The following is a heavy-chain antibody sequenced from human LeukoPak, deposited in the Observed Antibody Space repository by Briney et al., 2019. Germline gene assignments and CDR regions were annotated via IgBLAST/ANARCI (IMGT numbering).Heavy chain of an antibody. CDR3: ARQAVADAFDI. D-gene: IGHD6-19*01. CDR2: FFHSGST. Sequence: SETLSLTCAVSGYSISSGYYWGWIRQPPGKGLEWIGSFFHSGSTYYNPSLRSRVTISVDTSKNQFSLKLSSVTAADTAVYYCARQAVADAFDIWGQRTMVTVSS. CDR1: GYSISSGYY. V-gene: IGHV4-38-2*01. J-gene: IGHJ3*02.